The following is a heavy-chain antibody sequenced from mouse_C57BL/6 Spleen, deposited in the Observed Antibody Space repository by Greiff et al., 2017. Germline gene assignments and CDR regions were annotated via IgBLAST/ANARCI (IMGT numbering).Heavy chain of an antibody. D-gene: IGHD2-3*01. V-gene: IGHV1-64*01. CDR2: IHPNSGST. CDR1: GYTFTSYW. Sequence: QVQLQQPGAELVKPGASVKLSCKASGYTFTSYWMHWVKQRPGQGLEWIGMIHPNSGSTNYNDKFKSKSTLTVDKSSSTAYLQLSSLTSEDSAIYYCARSGIYDGYPYWYFDVWGTGTTVTVSS. CDR3: ARSGIYDGYPYWYFDV. J-gene: IGHJ1*03.